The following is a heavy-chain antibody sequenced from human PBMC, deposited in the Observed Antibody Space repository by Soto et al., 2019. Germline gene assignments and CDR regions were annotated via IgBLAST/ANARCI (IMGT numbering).Heavy chain of an antibody. V-gene: IGHV4-34*01. CDR2: INHSGST. J-gene: IGHJ5*02. CDR3: ARRSAAGP. D-gene: IGHD6-25*01. Sequence: QVQLQQWGAGLLKPSETLSLTCAVYGGSFSGYYWSWIRQPPGKGLEWIGEINHSGSTNYNPSLKRRVTISVDPSKNQFSLMRSSVTAADTAVYYCARRSAAGPWGQGTLVTVSS. CDR1: GGSFSGYY.